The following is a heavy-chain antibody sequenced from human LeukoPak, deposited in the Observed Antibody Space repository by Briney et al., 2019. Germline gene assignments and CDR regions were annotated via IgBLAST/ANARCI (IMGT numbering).Heavy chain of an antibody. CDR1: GFTLSSYS. Sequence: PGGSLRLSCAASGFTLSSYSMNWVRQAPGKGLEWVSSISSSSSYIYYADSVKGRFTISRDNAKNSLYLQMNSLRAEDTAVYYCARDTQLERDLDYWGQGTLVTVSS. D-gene: IGHD1-1*01. J-gene: IGHJ4*02. CDR3: ARDTQLERDLDY. CDR2: ISSSSSYI. V-gene: IGHV3-21*01.